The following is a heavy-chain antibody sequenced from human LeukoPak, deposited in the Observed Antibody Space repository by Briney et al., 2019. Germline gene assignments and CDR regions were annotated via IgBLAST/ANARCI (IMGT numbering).Heavy chain of an antibody. V-gene: IGHV1-2*02. CDR2: INPNSGGT. CDR1: GYTFTGYY. D-gene: IGHD2-8*01. J-gene: IGHJ4*02. CDR3: ARARLLYCTNGVCYMSPFDY. Sequence: GASVKVSCKASGYTFTGYYMHWVRQAPGQGLEWMGWINPNSGGTNYAQKFQGRVTMTRDTSISTAYMELSRLRSDDTAAYYCARARLLYCTNGVCYMSPFDYWGQGTLVTVSS.